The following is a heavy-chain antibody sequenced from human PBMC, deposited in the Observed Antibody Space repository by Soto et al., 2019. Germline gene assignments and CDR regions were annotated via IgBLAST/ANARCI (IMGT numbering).Heavy chain of an antibody. J-gene: IGHJ4*02. Sequence: SVKVSCKASGYTFTSYGISWVRQAPGKGLEWMGGFDPEDGETIYAQKFQGRVTMTEDTSTDTAYMELSSLRSEDTAVYYCATGMAGSPDYWGQGTLVTVSS. CDR1: GYTFTSYG. CDR2: FDPEDGET. CDR3: ATGMAGSPDY. V-gene: IGHV1-24*01.